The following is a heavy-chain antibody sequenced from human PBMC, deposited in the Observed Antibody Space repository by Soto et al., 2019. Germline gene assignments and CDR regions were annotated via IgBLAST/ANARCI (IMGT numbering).Heavy chain of an antibody. J-gene: IGHJ5*02. Sequence: GGSLRLSCSASGFTFSSYAMHWVRQAPGTGLEYVSAISSNEGSTYYGDSVKDRFTISIDNSKNTLYLQMSSLRAEDTAVYYYVKDQVLGVGATLTEFYPWGQGTLVTVSS. CDR1: GFTFSSYA. CDR2: ISSNEGST. CDR3: VKDQVLGVGATLTEFYP. V-gene: IGHV3-64D*08. D-gene: IGHD1-26*01.